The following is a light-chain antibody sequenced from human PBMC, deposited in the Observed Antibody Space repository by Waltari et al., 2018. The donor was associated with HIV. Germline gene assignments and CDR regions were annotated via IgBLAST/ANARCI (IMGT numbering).Light chain of an antibody. CDR1: KALPTSR. J-gene: IGKJ2*02. CDR3: QHYATSPPTCI. V-gene: IGKV3-20*01. Sequence: EVVLPQSPGTLSVSPGGRVTISCTASKALPTSRMAWHQQMPGQAPKLFLDGLSSRATDVSDGFSATGSGTEFTLTINRLEPEDFAVYYCQHYATSPPTCIFGQGTRLEI. CDR2: GLS.